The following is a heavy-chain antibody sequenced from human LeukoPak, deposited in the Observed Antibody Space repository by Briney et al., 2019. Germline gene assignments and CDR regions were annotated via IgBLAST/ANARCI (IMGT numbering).Heavy chain of an antibody. CDR3: ARGQCSTSCYKIDY. Sequence: GASVKVSCKASGYTFTSYDINWVRQATGQGLEWMGWMNPNSGGTNRVTMTRDTSISTAYMELSRLRSDDTAVYYCARGQCSTSCYKIDYWGQGTLVTVSS. J-gene: IGHJ4*02. D-gene: IGHD2-2*02. V-gene: IGHV1-2*02. CDR2: MNPNSGGT. CDR1: GYTFTSYD.